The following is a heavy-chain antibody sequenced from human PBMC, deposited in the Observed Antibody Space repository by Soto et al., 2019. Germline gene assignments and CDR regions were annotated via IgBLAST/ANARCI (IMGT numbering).Heavy chain of an antibody. CDR2: INQDGNEK. CDR1: GFTFSDPW. D-gene: IGHD3-16*01. CDR3: ARGFGIDD. Sequence: EVQLVESGGGLVQPGGSLRLSCAASGFTFSDPWMTWVRQAPGKGLEWVANINQDGNEKHYVDSVKGRFTISRDNAKKSLYLQMTSLRAEDTAIYYCARGFGIDDWGQGTLVIVSS. J-gene: IGHJ4*02. V-gene: IGHV3-7*04.